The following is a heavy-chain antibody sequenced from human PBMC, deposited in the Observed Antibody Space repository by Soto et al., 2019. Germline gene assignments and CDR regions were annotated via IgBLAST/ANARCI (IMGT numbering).Heavy chain of an antibody. V-gene: IGHV1-69*13. Sequence: ASVKVSCKASGGTFSSYAISWVRQAPGQGLEWMGGIIPIFGTANYAQKFQGRVTITADESTSTAYMELSSLRSEDTAVYYCAVIPYYYYYGMDVWGQGTTVTVSS. CDR2: IIPIFGTA. J-gene: IGHJ6*02. CDR3: AVIPYYYYYGMDV. D-gene: IGHD4-4*01. CDR1: GGTFSSYA.